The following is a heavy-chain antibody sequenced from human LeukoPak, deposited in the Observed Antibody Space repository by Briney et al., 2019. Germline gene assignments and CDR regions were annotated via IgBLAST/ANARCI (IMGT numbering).Heavy chain of an antibody. D-gene: IGHD5-12*01. CDR3: ARAGLTSPDQGTYGGYLIGSFDY. Sequence: PSETLSLTCTVSGGSISNSDYLWGWIRQPPETGLEWVGSISYSGSTNYNPSLKSRVTISVDTSKNQFSLKLSSVTAADTAVYYCARAGLTSPDQGTYGGYLIGSFDYWGQGTLVTVSS. V-gene: IGHV4-39*07. J-gene: IGHJ4*02. CDR2: ISYSGST. CDR1: GGSISNSDYL.